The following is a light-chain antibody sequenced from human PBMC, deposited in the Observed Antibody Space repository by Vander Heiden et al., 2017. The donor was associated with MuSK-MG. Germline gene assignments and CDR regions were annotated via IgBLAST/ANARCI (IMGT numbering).Light chain of an antibody. CDR2: GDN. V-gene: IGLV3-10*01. CDR3: YSTDSSGDLRV. Sequence: SYKLTQPPSVSVSPGQTARITCPGDALPRKNVVWYQQKSGQAPGLVIYGDNRRPSELPERFSGSSSGTVATLTTNGAQVEDEADYYCYSTDSSGDLRVFGGGTKVTVL. J-gene: IGLJ3*02. CDR1: ALPRKN.